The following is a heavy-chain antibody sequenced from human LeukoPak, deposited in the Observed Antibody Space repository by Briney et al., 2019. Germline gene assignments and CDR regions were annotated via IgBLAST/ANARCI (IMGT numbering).Heavy chain of an antibody. Sequence: SEKVSCRASGYTFTSYGISWVRQAPGQGLEWMGGIIPIFGTANYAQKFQGRVTITTDESTSTAYMELSSLRSEDTAVYYCARGPSYSSSMDVWGKGTPVTVSS. V-gene: IGHV1-69*05. CDR3: ARGPSYSSSMDV. CDR2: IIPIFGTA. CDR1: GYTFTSYG. J-gene: IGHJ6*03. D-gene: IGHD6-6*01.